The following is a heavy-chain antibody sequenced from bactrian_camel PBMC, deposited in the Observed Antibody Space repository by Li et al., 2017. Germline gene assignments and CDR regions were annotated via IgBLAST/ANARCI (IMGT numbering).Heavy chain of an antibody. CDR2: IYADGDT. CDR1: GFTFSNYV. Sequence: DVQLVESGGGLVQPGGSLRLSCAARGFTFSNYVMTWVRQAPGKGLEFVSSIYADGDTHYADSVEGRFTISTDNAKTTLYLQMDSLKSEDTGVYYCAVYRVARTGGSFYCGRSRYEYHQWGQGTQVTVS. V-gene: IGHV3S10*01. D-gene: IGHD7*01. J-gene: IGHJ4*01. CDR3: AVYRVARTGGSFYCGRSRYEYHQ.